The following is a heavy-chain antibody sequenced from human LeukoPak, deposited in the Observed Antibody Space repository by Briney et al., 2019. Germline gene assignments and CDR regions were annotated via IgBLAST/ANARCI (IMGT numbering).Heavy chain of an antibody. V-gene: IGHV4-59*01. Sequence: PSETLSLTCTVSGGSISSYYWSWIRQPPGKGLEWTGYIYYSGSTNYNPSLKSRVTISVDTPKNQFSLKLSSVTAADTAVYYCARDWDSSGCLDYWGQGTLVTVSS. J-gene: IGHJ4*02. CDR3: ARDWDSSGCLDY. D-gene: IGHD3-22*01. CDR1: GGSISSYY. CDR2: IYYSGST.